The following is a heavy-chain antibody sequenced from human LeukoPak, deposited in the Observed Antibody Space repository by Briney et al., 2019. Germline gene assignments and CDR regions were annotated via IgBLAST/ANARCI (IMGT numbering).Heavy chain of an antibody. CDR1: GASISSSNW. J-gene: IGHJ5*02. Sequence: SETLSLTCAVSGASISSSNWWSWVRQPPGKGLEWIGEIYHSGSTNYNPSLKSRVTISVDKSKNQFSLKLSSVTAADTAVYYCARVNLDILTGYDRGWFDPWGQGTLVTVSS. CDR2: IYHSGST. CDR3: ARVNLDILTGYDRGWFDP. D-gene: IGHD3-9*01. V-gene: IGHV4-4*02.